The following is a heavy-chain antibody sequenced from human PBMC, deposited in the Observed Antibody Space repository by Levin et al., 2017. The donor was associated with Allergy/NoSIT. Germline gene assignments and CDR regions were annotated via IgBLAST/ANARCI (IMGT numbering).Heavy chain of an antibody. J-gene: IGHJ4*02. CDR3: ARDPHSSSWGGDY. CDR1: GFTFSSND. CDR2: ITYDGSNK. D-gene: IGHD6-13*01. Sequence: GGSLRLSCAASGFTFSSNDMHWVRQAPGKGLEWVAVITYDGSNKYYADSVKGRFTISRDNSKNTLYLQMNSLRAEDTAVYYCARDPHSSSWGGDYWGQGTLVSVSS. V-gene: IGHV3-30-3*01.